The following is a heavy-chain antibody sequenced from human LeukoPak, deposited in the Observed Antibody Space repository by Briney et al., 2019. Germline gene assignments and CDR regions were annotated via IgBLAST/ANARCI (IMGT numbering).Heavy chain of an antibody. CDR2: INHSGST. CDR3: ARDFQLQTQKFDP. CDR1: GGSFSGYY. Sequence: SETLSLTCAVYGGSFSGYYWSWIRQPPGKGLEWIGEINHSGSTNYNPSLKSRVTISVDTSKNQFSLKLSSVTAADTAVYYCARDFQLQTQKFDPWGQGTLVTVSS. V-gene: IGHV4-34*01. J-gene: IGHJ5*02. D-gene: IGHD2-2*01.